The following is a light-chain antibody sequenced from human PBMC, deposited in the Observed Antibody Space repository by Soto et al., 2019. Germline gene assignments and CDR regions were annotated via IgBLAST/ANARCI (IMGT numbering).Light chain of an antibody. J-gene: IGKJ4*01. Sequence: IPLTQSPSSLSASVGDRVTITCRASQGIASYLGWFQQKPGKAPKLLMYAASSLQSGVPSRFSGSGSGTDFTLTISSLQPEDFATYYCQQISSYPLTFGGGTKVEIK. V-gene: IGKV1-9*01. CDR2: AAS. CDR1: QGIASY. CDR3: QQISSYPLT.